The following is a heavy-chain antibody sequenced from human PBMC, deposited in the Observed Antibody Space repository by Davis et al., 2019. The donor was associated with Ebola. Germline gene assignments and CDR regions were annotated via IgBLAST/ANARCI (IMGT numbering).Heavy chain of an antibody. CDR3: ARTRFGYYYDSSGYYRREDAFDI. CDR2: IGTAGDT. J-gene: IGHJ3*02. V-gene: IGHV3-13*01. Sequence: GESLKISCAASGFTFSSYDMHWVRQATGKGLEWVSAIGTAGDTYYPGSVKGRFTISRENAKNSLYLQMNSLRAGDTAVYYCARTRFGYYYDSSGYYRREDAFDIWGQGTMVTVSS. CDR1: GFTFSSYD. D-gene: IGHD3-22*01.